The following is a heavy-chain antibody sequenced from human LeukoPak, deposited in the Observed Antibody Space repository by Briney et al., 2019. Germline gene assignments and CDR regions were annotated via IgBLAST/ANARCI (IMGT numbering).Heavy chain of an antibody. D-gene: IGHD6-19*01. CDR2: IYYSGST. CDR3: ARAQWNYLDY. Sequence: SQTLSLTCTVSGGSISSYYWSWIRQPPGKGLEWIGYIYYSGSTNYNPSLKSRVTISVDTSKNQFSLELSSVTAADTAVYYCARAQWNYLDYWGQGTLVTVSS. V-gene: IGHV4-59*01. CDR1: GGSISSYY. J-gene: IGHJ4*02.